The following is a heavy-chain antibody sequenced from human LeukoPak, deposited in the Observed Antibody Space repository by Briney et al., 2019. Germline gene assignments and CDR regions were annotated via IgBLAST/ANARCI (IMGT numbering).Heavy chain of an antibody. D-gene: IGHD6-19*01. V-gene: IGHV3-23*01. J-gene: IGHJ4*02. CDR1: GFTFSNDA. CDR2: IGGYGTTA. Sequence: GGSLRLSCAASGFTFSNDAMSWVRQAPGRGLEWVSSIGGYGTTAYYADSVKGRLTISRDNSENTLYLQMNGLRAEDTAIYYCAKHGAGITVAGRRHLDYWGQGTLVTVSS. CDR3: AKHGAGITVAGRRHLDY.